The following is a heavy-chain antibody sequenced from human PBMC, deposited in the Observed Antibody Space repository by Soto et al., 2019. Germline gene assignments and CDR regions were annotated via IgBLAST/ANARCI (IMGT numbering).Heavy chain of an antibody. Sequence: PGGSLRLSCAATKSIFTGYGMHWFRQTPGKGLEWVSAISGSGGSTYYADSVKGRFTISRDNSKNTLYLQMNSLRAEDTAVYYCAKDPQRGSCFDPWGQGTLVPVSS. CDR2: ISGSGGST. CDR3: AKDPQRGSCFDP. D-gene: IGHD5-12*01. CDR1: KSIFTGYG. V-gene: IGHV3-23*01. J-gene: IGHJ5*02.